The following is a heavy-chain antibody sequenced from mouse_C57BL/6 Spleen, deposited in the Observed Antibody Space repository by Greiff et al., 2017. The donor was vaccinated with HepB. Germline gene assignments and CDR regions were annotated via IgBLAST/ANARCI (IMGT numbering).Heavy chain of an antibody. CDR2: IYPGSGST. Sequence: QVQLQQSGAELVKPGASVKMSCKASGYTFTSYWITWVKQRPGQGLEWIGDIYPGSGSTNYNEKFKSKATLTVDTSSSTAYMQLSSLTSEDSAVYYCAVDSSGFSYAMDYWGQGTSVTVSS. J-gene: IGHJ4*01. CDR1: GYTFTSYW. D-gene: IGHD3-2*02. V-gene: IGHV1-55*01. CDR3: AVDSSGFSYAMDY.